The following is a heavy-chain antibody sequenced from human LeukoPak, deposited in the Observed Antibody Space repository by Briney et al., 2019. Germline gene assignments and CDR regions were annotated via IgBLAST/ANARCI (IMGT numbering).Heavy chain of an antibody. Sequence: ASVKVPCKASGYTFTSYYMHWVRQAPGQGLEWMGIINPSGGSTSYAQKFQGRVTMTRDTSTSTVYMELSSLRSEDTAVYYCAREAGGYYDSSGYTHWGQGTLVTVSS. V-gene: IGHV1-46*01. CDR2: INPSGGST. J-gene: IGHJ4*02. D-gene: IGHD3-22*01. CDR1: GYTFTSYY. CDR3: AREAGGYYDSSGYTH.